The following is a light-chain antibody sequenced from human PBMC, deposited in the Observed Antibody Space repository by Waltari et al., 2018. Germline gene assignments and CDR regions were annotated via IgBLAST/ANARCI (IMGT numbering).Light chain of an antibody. CDR2: AAS. Sequence: DIQLTQSPSFLSASVGDRDTITCRASQGISSYLAWYQQKPGKAPKLLIYAASTLQSVVPSRFSGSGSGTEFTLTISSLQPEDFATYYCQQLNSYLPLTFGGGTKVEIK. CDR3: QQLNSYLPLT. J-gene: IGKJ4*01. V-gene: IGKV1-9*01. CDR1: QGISSY.